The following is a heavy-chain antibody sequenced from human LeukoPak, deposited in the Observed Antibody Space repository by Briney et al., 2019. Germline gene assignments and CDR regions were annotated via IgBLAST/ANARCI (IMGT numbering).Heavy chain of an antibody. Sequence: GGSLRLSCAASGFTFSTFAMIWVRQPPGKGLEWVSSIFPSGGEIHYADSVRGRFTISRDNAKNSLYLQMNSLRAEDTAVYYCARGAWSSSWYSYYMDVWGKGTTVTISS. V-gene: IGHV3-21*01. CDR1: GFTFSTFA. D-gene: IGHD6-13*01. CDR3: ARGAWSSSWYSYYMDV. J-gene: IGHJ6*03. CDR2: IFPSGGEI.